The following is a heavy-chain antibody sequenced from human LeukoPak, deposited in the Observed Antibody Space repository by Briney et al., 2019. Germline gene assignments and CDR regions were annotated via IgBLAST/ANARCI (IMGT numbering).Heavy chain of an antibody. Sequence: GGSLRLSCAASGFTFSSYGMHWVRQAPGKGLEWVAVISYDGSNKYYADSVKGRFTISRDNSKNTLYLQMNSLRAEDTAVYYCAKRCDYGDWGFDYWGQGTLVTVSS. D-gene: IGHD4-17*01. CDR1: GFTFSSYG. J-gene: IGHJ4*02. CDR3: AKRCDYGDWGFDY. V-gene: IGHV3-30*18. CDR2: ISYDGSNK.